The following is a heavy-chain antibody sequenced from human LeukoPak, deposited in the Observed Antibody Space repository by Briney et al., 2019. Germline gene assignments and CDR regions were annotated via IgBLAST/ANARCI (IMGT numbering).Heavy chain of an antibody. D-gene: IGHD6-19*01. CDR3: AKNTRGWYDFDY. J-gene: IGHJ4*02. Sequence: GGSLRLSCTASVFTFDHYAIHWLRQARGKGLEWLSGISGNGGGIGYADSVKGRFTISRDNAKNTLYLQMNSLRAEDTALYYCAKNTRGWYDFDYWGQGTLVTVSP. CDR1: VFTFDHYA. CDR2: ISGNGGGI. V-gene: IGHV3-9*01.